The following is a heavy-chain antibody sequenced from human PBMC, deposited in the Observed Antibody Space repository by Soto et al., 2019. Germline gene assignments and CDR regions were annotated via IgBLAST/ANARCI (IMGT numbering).Heavy chain of an antibody. J-gene: IGHJ4*02. V-gene: IGHV4-61*01. CDR3: AREYAFSSDY. CDR2: IYYSGST. Sequence: SETLSLTCTVSGGSVSSGSYFWSWIRQPPGKRLEWIGYIYYSGSTTYNPSLKSRVTISVDTSKNQFSLNLHSVTAADTAVYYCAREYAFSSDYWGQGTVVTVSS. D-gene: IGHD2-2*01. CDR1: GGSVSSGSYF.